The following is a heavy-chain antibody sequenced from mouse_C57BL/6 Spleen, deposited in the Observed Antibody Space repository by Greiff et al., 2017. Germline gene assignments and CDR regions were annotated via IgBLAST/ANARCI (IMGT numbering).Heavy chain of an antibody. D-gene: IGHD2-3*01. CDR2: INPNNGGT. J-gene: IGHJ3*01. CDR1: GYTFTDYY. Sequence: VQLQQSGPELVKPGASVKISCKASGYTFTDYYMNWVKQSHGKSLEWIGDINPNNGGTSYNQKFKGKATLTVDKSSSTAYMELRSLTSEDSAVYYCARGGIYDGYGGFAYWGQGTLVTVSA. CDR3: ARGGIYDGYGGFAY. V-gene: IGHV1-26*01.